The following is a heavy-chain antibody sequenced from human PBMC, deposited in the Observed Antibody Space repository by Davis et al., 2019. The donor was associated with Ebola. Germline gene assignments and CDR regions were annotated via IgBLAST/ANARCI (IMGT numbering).Heavy chain of an antibody. V-gene: IGHV4-59*01. CDR1: GGSISSYY. Sequence: SETLSLTCTVSGGSISSYYWSWIRQPPGKGLEWMGYIYYSGRTNYNPSLKSRVTISVDTSKNQFSLKLSSVTAADTAVFYCARGLGYCSGGSCSFPPFDYWGQGTLVTVSS. D-gene: IGHD2-15*01. CDR2: IYYSGRT. J-gene: IGHJ4*02. CDR3: ARGLGYCSGGSCSFPPFDY.